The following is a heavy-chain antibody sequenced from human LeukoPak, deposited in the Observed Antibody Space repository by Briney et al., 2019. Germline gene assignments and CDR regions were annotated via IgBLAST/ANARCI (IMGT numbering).Heavy chain of an antibody. V-gene: IGHV3-7*03. CDR3: ARRNAMDV. CDR2: IKHDGSET. J-gene: IGHJ6*02. Sequence: GSLRLSCVASGFTFRNYWMSWVRQAPGKGLEWVANIKHDGSETNYVDSVKGRFTISRDDAKSSLYLQMNSLRAEDTAVYYCARRNAMDVWGQGTTVIVFS. CDR1: GFTFRNYW.